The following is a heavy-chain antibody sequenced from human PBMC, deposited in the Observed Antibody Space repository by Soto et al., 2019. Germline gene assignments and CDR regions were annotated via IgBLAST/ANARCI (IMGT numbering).Heavy chain of an antibody. J-gene: IGHJ5*02. CDR3: ARLFWGITGTPGRRVGWFDP. Sequence: SETLSHTYTVSDGSIRSSSYYWGWIRQPPGKGLECIGSIYYRGSTYYNPSLKSRVTISVDTSKNQLSPKLDSVSAADTASYYCARLFWGITGTPGRRVGWFDPWGQGTLVTSPQ. CDR1: DGSIRSSSYY. D-gene: IGHD1-20*01. V-gene: IGHV4-39*01. CDR2: IYYRGST.